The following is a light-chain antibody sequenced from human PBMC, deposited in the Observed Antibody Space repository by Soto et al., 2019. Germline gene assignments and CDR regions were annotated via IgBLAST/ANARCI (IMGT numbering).Light chain of an antibody. CDR3: CSYAGSYTPSYV. J-gene: IGLJ1*01. V-gene: IGLV2-11*01. CDR2: DVD. Sequence: QSALTQPRSVSGSPGQSVTISCTGTSSDVGGYNYVTWYQQHLGKAPKLMIYDVDKRPSGVPDRFSGSKSGNTASLTISGLQAEDEADYYGCSYAGSYTPSYVFGSGTKVTVL. CDR1: SSDVGGYNY.